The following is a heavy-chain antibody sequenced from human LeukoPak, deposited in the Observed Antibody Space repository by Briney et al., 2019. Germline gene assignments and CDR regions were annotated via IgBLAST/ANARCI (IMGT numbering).Heavy chain of an antibody. J-gene: IGHJ3*02. Sequence: GGSLRLSCVASGFTFSVYEMNWVRQAPGKGLEWVSSISSTGSYIYSPDSMKGRFTISRDNTKNSLYLQMNSLRVEDTAVYYCAKDLVQRGAFDIWGQGTMVTVSS. CDR1: GFTFSVYE. CDR2: ISSTGSYI. CDR3: AKDLVQRGAFDI. V-gene: IGHV3-21*01. D-gene: IGHD6-6*01.